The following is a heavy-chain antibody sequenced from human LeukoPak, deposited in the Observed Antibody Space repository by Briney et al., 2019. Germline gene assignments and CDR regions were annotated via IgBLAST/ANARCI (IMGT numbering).Heavy chain of an antibody. J-gene: IGHJ4*02. V-gene: IGHV3-7*01. CDR3: ATTREYSSSWCSDY. D-gene: IGHD6-13*01. Sequence: GGSLRLSCAASGFTFSTYSMSWVRQAPGKGLEWVANIKQDGSEKYYVDSVKGRFTISRDNAKNSLFLQMNTLRAEDTAVYYCATTREYSSSWCSDYWGQGTLVTVSS. CDR1: GFTFSTYS. CDR2: IKQDGSEK.